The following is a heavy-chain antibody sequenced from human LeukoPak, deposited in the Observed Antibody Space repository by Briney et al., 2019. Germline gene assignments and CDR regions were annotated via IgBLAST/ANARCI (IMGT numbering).Heavy chain of an antibody. CDR2: IKSKTAGGTT. CDR1: GLILRNAW. J-gene: IGHJ4*02. Sequence: GGSLRLSCGASGLILRNAWMAWVRQAPGKGLEWVGRIKSKTAGGTTDYAAPVKGRFTISRDDSKNTLYLQMNSLKTEDTAVYYCTTDGLAYCGGDCSYWGQGTLATVSS. V-gene: IGHV3-15*01. CDR3: TTDGLAYCGGDCSY. D-gene: IGHD2-21*01.